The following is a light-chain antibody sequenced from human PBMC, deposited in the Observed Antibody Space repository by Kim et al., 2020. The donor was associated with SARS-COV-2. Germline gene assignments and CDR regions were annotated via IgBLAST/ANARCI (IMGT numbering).Light chain of an antibody. CDR3: QVWDSSSDLLV. Sequence: APGTTARITCGGNNIGSKSVHWYQQKPGQAPVLVIYYDSDRPSGIPERFSGSNSGNTATLTISRVEAGDEADYYCQVWDSSSDLLVFGGGTKLTVL. CDR2: YDS. CDR1: NIGSKS. V-gene: IGLV3-21*04. J-gene: IGLJ2*01.